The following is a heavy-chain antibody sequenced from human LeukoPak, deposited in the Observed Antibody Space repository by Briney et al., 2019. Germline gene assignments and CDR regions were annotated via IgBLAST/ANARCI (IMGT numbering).Heavy chain of an antibody. CDR2: IYHSGDT. CDR3: ARFTREYRAFDY. D-gene: IGHD2-2*01. CDR1: GYSVSSGYY. V-gene: IGHV4-38-2*02. J-gene: IGHJ4*02. Sequence: SESLSLTCTVSGYSVSSGYYWGWIRQPPGKGLEWIASIYHSGDTYYNPSLRSRVTISLDASKNQLSLKLSSVTAADTAVYYCARFTREYRAFDYWGQGTLVTVSS.